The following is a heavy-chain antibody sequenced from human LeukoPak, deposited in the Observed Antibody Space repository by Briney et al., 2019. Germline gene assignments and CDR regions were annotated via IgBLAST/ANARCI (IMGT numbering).Heavy chain of an antibody. J-gene: IGHJ4*02. Sequence: GGSLRLSCAASGFTFSSYAMHWVRQGPGKGLEWAANIKQDGSDKYYVDSVKGRFTISRDNTKNSLHLQMNSLRAEDTAVYYCARDINLSRWGQGTLVTVSS. CDR3: ARDINLSR. CDR1: GFTFSSYA. D-gene: IGHD6-19*01. V-gene: IGHV3-7*01. CDR2: IKQDGSDK.